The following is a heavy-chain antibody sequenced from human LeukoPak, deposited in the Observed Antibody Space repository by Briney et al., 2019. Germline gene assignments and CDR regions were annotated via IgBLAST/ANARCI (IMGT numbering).Heavy chain of an antibody. V-gene: IGHV4-4*08. CDR2: TSTSGST. CDR3: ARRRGYCSSSSCYGFDP. J-gene: IGHJ5*02. CDR1: GGSISSYY. D-gene: IGHD2-2*01. Sequence: SETLSLTCTVSGGSISSYYWSWIRQPPGKGLEWIAYTSTSGSTKYNPSLQSRVTISVDTSKNQFALKVTSVTAADTAVYYCARRRGYCSSSSCYGFDPWGQGTLVTVSS.